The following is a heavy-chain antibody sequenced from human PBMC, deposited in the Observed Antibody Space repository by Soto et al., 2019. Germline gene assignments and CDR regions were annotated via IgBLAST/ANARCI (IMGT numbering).Heavy chain of an antibody. CDR2: MNPGSGNT. D-gene: IGHD3-10*01. J-gene: IGHJ5*02. Sequence: GASVKVSCKASGYTFTNYEINWLRQATGQGLEWMGWMNPGSGNTGYAHKFQGRVTMTRNISISTSYMELSRLGSDDTAIYYCARMASSGSLNWFDPWGQGTLVTVSS. V-gene: IGHV1-8*01. CDR3: ARMASSGSLNWFDP. CDR1: GYTFTNYE.